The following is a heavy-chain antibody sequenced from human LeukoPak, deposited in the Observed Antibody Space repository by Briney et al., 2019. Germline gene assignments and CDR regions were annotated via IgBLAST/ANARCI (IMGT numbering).Heavy chain of an antibody. CDR1: GFTFDDYA. J-gene: IGHJ6*04. CDR3: AELGITMIGGV. Sequence: GGSLRLSCLPSGFTFDDYAMHWVRQAPGKGLEWVSGISWNSGSIGYADSVKGRFTISRDNAKNSLYLQMNSLRAEDTAVYYCAELGITMIGGVWGKGTTVTISS. D-gene: IGHD3-10*02. V-gene: IGHV3-9*01. CDR2: ISWNSGSI.